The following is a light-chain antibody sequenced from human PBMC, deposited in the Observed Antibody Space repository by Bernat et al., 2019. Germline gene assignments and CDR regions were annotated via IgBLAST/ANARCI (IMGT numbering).Light chain of an antibody. CDR2: ENT. CDR3: QTWDNGVI. V-gene: IGLV3-1*01. J-gene: IGLJ2*01. CDR1: DLGHKY. Sequence: PSVSVSPGQTAPITCSGEDLGHKYTSWYQHKPGLSPLVVVYENTKRPSGIPERFSASKSGDTATLTISGAQPLDEADYYCQTWDNGVIFGGGTKLTV.